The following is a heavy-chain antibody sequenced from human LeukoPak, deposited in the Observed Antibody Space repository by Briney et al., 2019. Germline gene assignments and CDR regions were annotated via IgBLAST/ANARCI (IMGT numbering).Heavy chain of an antibody. CDR3: AKDRDGYNYFYYFDY. Sequence: GGPLRLSCAASGFTFRSYAMSWVRQAPGKGLEWVSSISGSDGSTYYADSVKGRFTISRDNSKNTLYLQMSSLRAEDTAVYYCAKDRDGYNYFYYFDYWGQGTLVTVSS. CDR2: ISGSDGST. J-gene: IGHJ4*02. V-gene: IGHV3-23*01. D-gene: IGHD5-24*01. CDR1: GFTFRSYA.